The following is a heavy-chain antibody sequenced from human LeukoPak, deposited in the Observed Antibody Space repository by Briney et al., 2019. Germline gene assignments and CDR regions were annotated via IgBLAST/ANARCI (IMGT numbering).Heavy chain of an antibody. CDR3: ARGRGGAAADPYYYYMDV. CDR2: INWNGGST. J-gene: IGHJ6*03. D-gene: IGHD6-13*01. CDR1: GFTFDDYG. Sequence: GGSLRLSCAASGFTFDDYGMSWVRQAPGKGLEWVSGINWNGGSTGYADSVKGRFTISRDNAKNSLYLQMNSLRAEDTALYYCARGRGGAAADPYYYYMDVWGKGTTVTVSS. V-gene: IGHV3-20*04.